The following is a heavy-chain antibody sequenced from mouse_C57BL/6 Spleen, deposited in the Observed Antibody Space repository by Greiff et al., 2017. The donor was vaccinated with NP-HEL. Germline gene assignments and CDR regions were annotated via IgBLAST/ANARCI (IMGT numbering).Heavy chain of an antibody. J-gene: IGHJ4*01. Sequence: EVMLVESGEGLVKPGGSLKLSCAASGFTFSSYAMSWVRQTPEKRLEWVAYISSGGDYIYYADTVKGRFTISRDNARNTLYLQMSSLKSEDTAMYYCTRDDGYGAMDYWGQGTSVTVSS. CDR3: TRDDGYGAMDY. V-gene: IGHV5-9-1*02. CDR1: GFTFSSYA. CDR2: ISSGGDYI. D-gene: IGHD2-3*01.